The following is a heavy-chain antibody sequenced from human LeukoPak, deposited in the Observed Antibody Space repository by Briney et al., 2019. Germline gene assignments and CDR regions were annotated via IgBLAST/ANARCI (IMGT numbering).Heavy chain of an antibody. V-gene: IGHV3-33*08. CDR1: GFTFSSYE. J-gene: IGHJ5*02. Sequence: GGSLRLSCAASGFTFSSYEMNWVRQAPGKGLEWVAVIWYDGSNKYYADSVKGRFTISRDNSKNTLYLQMNSLRAEDTDVYYCARDEVAAAARYNWFDPWGQGTLVTVSS. CDR3: ARDEVAAAARYNWFDP. CDR2: IWYDGSNK. D-gene: IGHD6-13*01.